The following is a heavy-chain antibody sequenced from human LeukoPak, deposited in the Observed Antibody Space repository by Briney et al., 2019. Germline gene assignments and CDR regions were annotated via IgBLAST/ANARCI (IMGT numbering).Heavy chain of an antibody. D-gene: IGHD3-10*01. V-gene: IGHV4-30-2*01. CDR1: GGSISSGGYS. J-gene: IGHJ6*02. CDR2: IYHSGST. CDR3: ARGPMEAYYYYGMDV. Sequence: SETLSLTCAVSGGSISSGGYSWSWIRQPPGKGLEWIGYIYHSGSTYYNPPLKSRVTISVDRSKNQFSLKLSSVTAADTAVYYCARGPMEAYYYYGMDVWGQGTTVTVSS.